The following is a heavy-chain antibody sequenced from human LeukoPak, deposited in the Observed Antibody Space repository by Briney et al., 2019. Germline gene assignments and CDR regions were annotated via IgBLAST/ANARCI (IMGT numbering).Heavy chain of an antibody. CDR3: ATSWDY. V-gene: IGHV3-7*01. CDR1: GFMFSKYW. Sequence: GGSLRLSCAASGFMFSKYWMSWVRQAPGKGLEWVANIKQDGSEGYYLDSVKGRFTISRDNAKNSLFLHMDSLRAEDTAVYYCATSWDYWGQGTLVTVSS. CDR2: IKQDGSEG. J-gene: IGHJ4*02.